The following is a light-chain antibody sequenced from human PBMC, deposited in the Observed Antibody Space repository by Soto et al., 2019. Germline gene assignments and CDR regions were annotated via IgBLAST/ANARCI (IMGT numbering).Light chain of an antibody. CDR1: QSIRND. J-gene: IGKJ1*01. Sequence: DIQMTQSPSSLSASVGDRVTITCRASQSIRNDLNWYQQRPGKAPKLLMYTTSNLERGVPSRFSGSGSGTDFTLTINNMQPEDFVNYFCQQGFSRPRTFGLGTTVEVK. V-gene: IGKV1-39*01. CDR2: TTS. CDR3: QQGFSRPRT.